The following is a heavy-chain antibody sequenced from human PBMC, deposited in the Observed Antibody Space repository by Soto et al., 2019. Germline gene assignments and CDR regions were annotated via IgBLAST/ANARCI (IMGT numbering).Heavy chain of an antibody. CDR3: VRNYYESSAYWSN. V-gene: IGHV1-3*01. Sequence: ASVKVSCKASGYRFSMYSMHWVRQAPGQGLEWMGWINAANGNTKYSEKFQDRVNFTRDTSASTAYMELSSLRSEDMAVYYCVRNYYESSAYWSNWAQRTLVTVSS. CDR2: INAANGNT. CDR1: GYRFSMYS. J-gene: IGHJ4*02. D-gene: IGHD3-22*01.